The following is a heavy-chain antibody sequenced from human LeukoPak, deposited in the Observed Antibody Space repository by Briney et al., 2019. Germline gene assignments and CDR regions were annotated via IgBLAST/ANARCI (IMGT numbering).Heavy chain of an antibody. CDR1: RFTFSNAW. J-gene: IGHJ5*02. CDR2: IKSKIHGGAT. CDR3: TTDVSCSSTTCFIP. D-gene: IGHD2-2*01. Sequence: GGSLRLSCVASRFTFSNAWMSWVRQAPGKGLEWVGRIKSKIHGGATDYAAPVKGRFTISRDDSKNTLYVQMDSLKIEDTGVYYCTTDVSCSSTTCFIPWGQGTLVTVSS. V-gene: IGHV3-15*01.